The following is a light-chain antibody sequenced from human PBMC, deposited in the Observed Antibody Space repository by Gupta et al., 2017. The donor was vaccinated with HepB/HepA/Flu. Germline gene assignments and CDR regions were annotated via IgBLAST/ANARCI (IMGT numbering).Light chain of an antibody. CDR3: QSYDSSMRGSEV. Sequence: QSVLTQPPSVSGAPGQTVTISCTGSSSNIGASYDVHWYQQLPGTAPKLLIYGNSNRPSGVPDRFSGSNSGTSASLAITGRQAEDEAEYYCQSYDSSMRGSEVFGGGTKLTVL. J-gene: IGLJ2*01. CDR1: SSNIGASYD. CDR2: GNS. V-gene: IGLV1-40*01.